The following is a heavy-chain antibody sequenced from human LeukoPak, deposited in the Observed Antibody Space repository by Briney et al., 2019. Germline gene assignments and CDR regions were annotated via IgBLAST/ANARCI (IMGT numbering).Heavy chain of an antibody. CDR3: AKGRDGYQNGLFDY. J-gene: IGHJ4*02. Sequence: GGSLRLSCAASGFTFSTYSMNWVRQAPGRGLEWVSYITISSSTIYYADSVKGRFTISRDNAKNSLYLQMNSLRAEDTAVYYCAKGRDGYQNGLFDYWGQGTLVTVSS. CDR1: GFTFSTYS. D-gene: IGHD5-24*01. V-gene: IGHV3-48*01. CDR2: ITISSSTI.